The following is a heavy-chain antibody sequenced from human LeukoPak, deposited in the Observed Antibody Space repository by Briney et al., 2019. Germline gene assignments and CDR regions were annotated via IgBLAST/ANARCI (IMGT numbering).Heavy chain of an antibody. J-gene: IGHJ4*02. CDR2: IYSGGST. Sequence: PGGSLRLSCAASGFTVSSIYMSRVRQAPGEGLEWVSDIYSGGSTYYADSVKGRFTISRDNSKNTLYLQMNSLRAEDTAVYYCARDISGAGDSSGYFWYWGQGTLVTVSS. CDR3: ARDISGAGDSSGYFWY. V-gene: IGHV3-66*01. D-gene: IGHD3-22*01. CDR1: GFTVSSIY.